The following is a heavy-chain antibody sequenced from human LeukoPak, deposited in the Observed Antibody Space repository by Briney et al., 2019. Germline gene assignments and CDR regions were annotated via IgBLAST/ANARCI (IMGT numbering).Heavy chain of an antibody. V-gene: IGHV3-74*01. CDR2: INSDGSST. D-gene: IGHD1-26*01. CDR3: ARDWQGGATRSAFDI. CDR1: GFTFSSYW. J-gene: IGHJ3*02. Sequence: PGGSLRLSCAASGFTFSSYWMHWVRQAPGKGLVWVSRINSDGSSTSYADSVKGRFTISRENAEKTLYLQMHSLRAEEPAVYYCARDWQGGATRSAFDIWGQGTMVTVSS.